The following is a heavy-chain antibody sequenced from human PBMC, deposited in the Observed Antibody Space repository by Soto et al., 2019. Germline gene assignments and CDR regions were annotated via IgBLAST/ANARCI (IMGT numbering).Heavy chain of an antibody. J-gene: IGHJ4*02. CDR1: GFSLTTTGVG. Sequence: QIILKESAPTLVKPTQTLSLTCTFSGFSLTTTGVGVSWIHQSPGEALEWLAPIFWDDDQRYNSALKSRLTITRDTSNHQVLLTMTHMGTVDTGTYYCAQTPVQLVRTLTGLRKRVLGYLEYWGQGTLVTVSP. D-gene: IGHD3-3*01. V-gene: IGHV2-5*02. CDR3: AQTPVQLVRTLTGLRKRVLGYLEY. CDR2: IFWDDDQ.